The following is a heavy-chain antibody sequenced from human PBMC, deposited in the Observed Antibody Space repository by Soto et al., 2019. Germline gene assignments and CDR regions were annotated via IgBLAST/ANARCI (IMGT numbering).Heavy chain of an antibody. J-gene: IGHJ4*02. V-gene: IGHV5-51*01. Sequence: GESLKISCKGSGYTFTTYWIGWVRQMPGKGLEWMGIIYPGDSDTTYSPSFQGQVTISADKSISAAYLQWNSLKASDSAMYYCGRLDSSYYFDYWGQGTLVTVSS. CDR2: IYPGDSDT. CDR3: GRLDSSYYFDY. CDR1: GYTFTTYW. D-gene: IGHD3-22*01.